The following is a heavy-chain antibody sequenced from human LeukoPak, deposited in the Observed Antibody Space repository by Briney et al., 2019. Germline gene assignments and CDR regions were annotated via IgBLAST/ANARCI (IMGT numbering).Heavy chain of an antibody. D-gene: IGHD6-13*01. Sequence: PSGTLSLTCAVSGGSISSNNWWSWVRQPPGKGLEWIGEIYHSGSTNYNPSLKSRVTISVDKSKNQFSLKLSSVTAADTAVYYCARGGAYSSSWYREWGQGTLVTVSS. CDR2: IYHSGST. J-gene: IGHJ4*02. CDR1: GGSISSNNW. V-gene: IGHV4-4*02. CDR3: ARGGAYSSSWYRE.